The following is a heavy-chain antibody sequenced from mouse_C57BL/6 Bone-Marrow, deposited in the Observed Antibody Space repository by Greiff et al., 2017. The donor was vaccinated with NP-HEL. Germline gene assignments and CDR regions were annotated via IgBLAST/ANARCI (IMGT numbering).Heavy chain of an antibody. CDR1: GFTFSSYG. CDR3: ARQGHWYFDV. Sequence: EVQRVESGGDLVKPGGSLKLSCAASGFTFSSYGMSWVRQTPDKRLEWVATISSGGSYTYYPDSVKGRFTISRDNAKNTLFLQMTSLRSEDTAMYYCARQGHWYFDVWGTGTTVTVSS. CDR2: ISSGGSYT. V-gene: IGHV5-6*01. J-gene: IGHJ1*03.